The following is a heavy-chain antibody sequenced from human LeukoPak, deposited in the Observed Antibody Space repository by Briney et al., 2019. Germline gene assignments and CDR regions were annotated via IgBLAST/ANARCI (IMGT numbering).Heavy chain of an antibody. Sequence: PSETLFLTCTVSGGSISSGGYYWSWIRQHPGKGLEWIGYIYYSGSTYYNPSLKSRVTISVDTSKNQFSLKLSSVTAADTAVYYCARCIAARLEIDYWGQGTLVTVSS. CDR3: ARCIAARLEIDY. CDR2: IYYSGST. D-gene: IGHD6-6*01. CDR1: GGSISSGGYY. J-gene: IGHJ4*02. V-gene: IGHV4-31*03.